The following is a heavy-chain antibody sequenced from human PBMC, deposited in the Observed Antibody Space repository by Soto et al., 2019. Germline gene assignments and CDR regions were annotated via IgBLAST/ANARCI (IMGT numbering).Heavy chain of an antibody. J-gene: IGHJ6*02. V-gene: IGHV3-64*01. D-gene: IGHD4-17*01. CDR1: GFTFSSYA. CDR3: ATNSGDSYYYGMDV. CDR2: ISSNGGST. Sequence: EVQLVESGGGLVQPGGSLRLSCAASGFTFSSYAMHWVRQAPGKGLEYVSAISSNGGSTYYANSVKGRFTISRDNSKNTLYLQMGSLRAEDMAVYYCATNSGDSYYYGMDVWGQGTTVTVSS.